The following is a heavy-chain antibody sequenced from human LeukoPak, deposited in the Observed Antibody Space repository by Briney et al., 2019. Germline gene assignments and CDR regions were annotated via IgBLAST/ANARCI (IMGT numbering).Heavy chain of an antibody. J-gene: IGHJ6*03. CDR2: INPNSGGT. Sequence: ASVKVSCKASGYTFTGDYMHWVRQAPGQGLEWMGWINPNSGGTNYAQKFQGRVTMTRDTSISTAYMELSRLRSDDTAVYYCARAPDSSGYYATYYYYYMDVWGKGTTVTVSS. CDR1: GYTFTGDY. CDR3: ARAPDSSGYYATYYYYYMDV. V-gene: IGHV1-2*02. D-gene: IGHD3-22*01.